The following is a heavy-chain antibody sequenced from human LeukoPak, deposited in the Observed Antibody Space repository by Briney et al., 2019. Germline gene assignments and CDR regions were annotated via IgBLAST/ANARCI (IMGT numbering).Heavy chain of an antibody. D-gene: IGHD3-22*01. J-gene: IGHJ5*02. CDR2: IYYSGST. V-gene: IGHV4-59*11. CDR3: ARESGSWFDP. Sequence: PSETLSLTCTVSGGSISSQYWSWIRQPPGKGLEWIGYIYYSGSTNYNPSLKSRVTIPVDTSKNQFSLKLSSVTAADTAVYYCARESGSWFDPWGQGTLVTVSS. CDR1: GGSISSQY.